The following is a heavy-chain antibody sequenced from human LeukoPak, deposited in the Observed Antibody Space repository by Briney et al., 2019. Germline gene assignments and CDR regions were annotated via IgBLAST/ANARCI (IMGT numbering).Heavy chain of an antibody. J-gene: IGHJ2*01. CDR1: GFTFDDYA. CDR2: ISYNSDTI. V-gene: IGHV3-9*01. CDR3: AKDYCGGDCYSGWYFDL. D-gene: IGHD2-21*02. Sequence: PGRSLRLSCAASGFTFDDYAMHWVRQAPGKGLEWVSGISYNSDTIAYADSVKGRFTISRDNAKNSLYLQMNSLRAEDTALYYCAKDYCGGDCYSGWYFDLWGCGTLVTVSS.